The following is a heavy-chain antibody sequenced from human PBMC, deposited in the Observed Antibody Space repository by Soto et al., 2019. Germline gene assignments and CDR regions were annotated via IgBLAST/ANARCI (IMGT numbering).Heavy chain of an antibody. CDR2: ISYDGSEE. V-gene: IGHV3-30*18. Sequence: QVQLVESGGGVVQPGRSLRLSCRVSGFTFNNSGMHWVRQAPGKGLEWMAVISYDGSEEHYADSMKGRLTISRDNSKDTLHLQMNSLRAEDTAIYFCVKDRVPGAYGHYYGMDVWGQGTTVTVSS. CDR3: VKDRVPGAYGHYYGMDV. D-gene: IGHD5-12*01. J-gene: IGHJ6*02. CDR1: GFTFNNSG.